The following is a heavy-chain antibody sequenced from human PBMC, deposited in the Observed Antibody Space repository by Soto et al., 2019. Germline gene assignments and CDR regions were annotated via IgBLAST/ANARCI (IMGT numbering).Heavy chain of an antibody. CDR1: GGTFSSYT. CDR2: IIPILGIA. D-gene: IGHD2-8*01. Sequence: QVQLVQSGAEVKKPGSSVKVSCKASGGTFSSYTISWVRQAPGQGLEWMGRIIPILGIANYAQKFQGIVTITADKSTSTAYMELSSLRSEDTAVYYCARGDTFHRSMGYWGQGTLVTVSS. J-gene: IGHJ4*02. CDR3: ARGDTFHRSMGY. V-gene: IGHV1-69*02.